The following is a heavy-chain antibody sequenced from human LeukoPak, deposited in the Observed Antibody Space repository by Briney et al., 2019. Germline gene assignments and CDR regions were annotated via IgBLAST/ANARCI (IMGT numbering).Heavy chain of an antibody. CDR2: INPNSGGT. Sequence: ASVKVSCKASGYTFTGYYIHWVRQAPGQGLEWMGWINPNSGGTNYAQKFQGRVTMTRDTSISTAYMELSRLRSDDTAVYYCAIAIHHDSSGYHYWGQGTLVTVSS. CDR3: AIAIHHDSSGYHY. J-gene: IGHJ4*02. V-gene: IGHV1-2*02. D-gene: IGHD3-22*01. CDR1: GYTFTGYY.